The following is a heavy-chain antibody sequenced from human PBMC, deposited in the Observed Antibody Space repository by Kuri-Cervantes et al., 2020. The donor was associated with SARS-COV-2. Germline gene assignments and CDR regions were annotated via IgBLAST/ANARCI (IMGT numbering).Heavy chain of an antibody. CDR3: ARGSLYDFRSGYISYFDY. J-gene: IGHJ4*02. Sequence: GESLKISCAASGFTVSSNYMSWVRQAPGKGLEWVSVIYSGGSTYYADSVKGRFTISRDNSKNTLYLQMNSLRAEDTAVYYCARGSLYDFRSGYISYFDYWGQGTLVTVSS. CDR2: IYSGGST. V-gene: IGHV3-53*01. D-gene: IGHD3-3*01. CDR1: GFTVSSNY.